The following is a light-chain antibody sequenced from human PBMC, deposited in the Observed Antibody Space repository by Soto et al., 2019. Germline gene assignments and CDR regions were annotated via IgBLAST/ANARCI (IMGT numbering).Light chain of an antibody. V-gene: IGLV4-69*01. CDR1: SGHNNYA. CDR3: QTWDTGIQV. Sequence: QPVLTQSPSASASLGASIKLTCTLSSGHNNYAIAWHQQQPEKGPRYLMKLNSDGSHSKGDGIPDRFSGSSSGAERYLTISSLQSEDEADYYCQTWDTGIQVFGGGTKVTVL. CDR2: LNSDGSH. J-gene: IGLJ3*02.